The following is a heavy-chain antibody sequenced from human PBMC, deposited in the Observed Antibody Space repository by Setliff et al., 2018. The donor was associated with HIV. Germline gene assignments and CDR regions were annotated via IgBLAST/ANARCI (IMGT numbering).Heavy chain of an antibody. CDR3: ARGKGVGGVVITGGLDV. CDR2: MNPHTGVS. Sequence: ASVKVSCKASGHTFTNVDIHWLRRATGQGLEWMGWMNPHTGVSGYALKFQARVTMTRDTSISTAYMELSSLTSEDTAMYYCARGKGVGGVVITGGLDVWGKGTTVTVSS. CDR1: GHTFTNVD. J-gene: IGHJ6*04. D-gene: IGHD3-10*01. V-gene: IGHV1-8*01.